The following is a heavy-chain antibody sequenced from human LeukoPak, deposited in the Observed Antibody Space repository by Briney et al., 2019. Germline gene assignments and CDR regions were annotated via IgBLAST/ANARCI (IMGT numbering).Heavy chain of an antibody. J-gene: IGHJ5*02. CDR3: AREGVESYSSGYFDP. Sequence: SVKVSCKASGGTFSSYAISWVRQAPGQGLEWMGRIIPIFGTANYAQKFQGRVTITTDESTSTAYMELSSLRSEDTAVYYCAREGVESYSSGYFDPRGQGTLVTVSS. D-gene: IGHD6-19*01. CDR2: IIPIFGTA. CDR1: GGTFSSYA. V-gene: IGHV1-69*05.